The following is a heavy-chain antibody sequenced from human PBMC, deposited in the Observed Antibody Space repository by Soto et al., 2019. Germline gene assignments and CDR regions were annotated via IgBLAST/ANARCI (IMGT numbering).Heavy chain of an antibody. CDR1: GFTFSSYE. J-gene: IGHJ3*02. CDR3: AREGVSHAFDI. Sequence: PGGSLRLSCAASGFTFSSYEMNWVRQAPGKRLEWVSYISSSGSTIYHADSVKGRFTISRDNAKNSLYLQMNSLRAEDTAVYYCAREGVSHAFDIWGQGTMVTVSS. V-gene: IGHV3-48*03. CDR2: ISSSGSTI. D-gene: IGHD3-16*01.